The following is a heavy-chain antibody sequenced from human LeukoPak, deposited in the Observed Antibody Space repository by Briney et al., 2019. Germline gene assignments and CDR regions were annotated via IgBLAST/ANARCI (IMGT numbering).Heavy chain of an antibody. CDR2: INPTGGST. J-gene: IGHJ3*02. Sequence: GASVKVSCKASGYTFSNSYMHWVRQAPGHGLEWMGVINPTGGSTSYPQKFQGRVTVTRDTSTSTVYMELSSLRYEDTAVYFCARGNGGLRNGYAFDIWGQGTMVTVSS. D-gene: IGHD2-8*01. CDR1: GYTFSNSY. V-gene: IGHV1-46*01. CDR3: ARGNGGLRNGYAFDI.